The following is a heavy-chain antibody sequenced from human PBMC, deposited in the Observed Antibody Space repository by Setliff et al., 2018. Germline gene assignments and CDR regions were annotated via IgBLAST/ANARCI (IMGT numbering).Heavy chain of an antibody. Sequence: GASVKVSCKASGYAFTTYYMHWVRQAPGQGLEWIGVINPSDGSTTYAQKFQGRVTMTRDTSTNTVYMQLSSLRSEDTAVYYCARGTGTYSDLDYWGQGTLVTVSS. J-gene: IGHJ4*02. CDR3: ARGTGTYSDLDY. CDR1: GYAFTTYY. D-gene: IGHD1-26*01. V-gene: IGHV1-46*01. CDR2: INPSDGST.